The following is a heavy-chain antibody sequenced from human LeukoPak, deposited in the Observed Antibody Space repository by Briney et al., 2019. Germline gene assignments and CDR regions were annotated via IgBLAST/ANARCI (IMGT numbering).Heavy chain of an antibody. D-gene: IGHD3-22*01. J-gene: IGHJ3*02. V-gene: IGHV4-59*12. CDR1: GGSISSYY. Sequence: PSETLSLTCTVSGGSISSYYWSWIRQPPGKGLEWIGYIYYSGSTNYNPSLKSRVTISVDTSKNQFSLKLSSVTAAGTAVYYCARARYYYDSSGYAFDIWGQGTMVTVSS. CDR3: ARARYYYDSSGYAFDI. CDR2: IYYSGST.